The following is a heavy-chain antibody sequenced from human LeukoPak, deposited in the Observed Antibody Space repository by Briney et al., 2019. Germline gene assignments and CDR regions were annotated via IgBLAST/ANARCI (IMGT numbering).Heavy chain of an antibody. D-gene: IGHD2-8*02. CDR1: GDSISNGVKY. CDR2: IYHSGRS. V-gene: IGHV4-31*03. CDR3: ARDQVECTGGTCQSRVGFDF. J-gene: IGHJ4*02. Sequence: PSETLSLTCTVSGDSISNGVKYWSWIRQHPGRGLEWIGYIYHSGRSYYNPSLKSRITMSVDTSKNQFSLNLSSVTAADTAVYYCARDQVECTGGTCQSRVGFDFWGQGTLVTVSS.